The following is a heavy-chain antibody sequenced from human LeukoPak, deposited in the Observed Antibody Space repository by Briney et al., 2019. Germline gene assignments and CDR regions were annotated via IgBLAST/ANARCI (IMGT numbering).Heavy chain of an antibody. J-gene: IGHJ4*02. CDR3: ASSPPDGDQYDY. CDR1: GYTFTSYD. Sequence: ASVKVSCKASGYTFTSYDINWVRQATGQGLEWMGWMNPNSGNTGYAQKFQGRVTMTRSTSISTAYMELSSLRSEDTAVYYCASSPPDGDQYDYWGQGTLVTVSS. D-gene: IGHD1-14*01. V-gene: IGHV1-8*01. CDR2: MNPNSGNT.